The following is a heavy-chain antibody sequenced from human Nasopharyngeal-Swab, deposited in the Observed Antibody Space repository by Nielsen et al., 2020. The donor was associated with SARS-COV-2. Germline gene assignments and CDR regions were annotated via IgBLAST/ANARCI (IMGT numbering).Heavy chain of an antibody. V-gene: IGHV3-74*01. CDR3: AKDIVVVVAATITRNPYYYYYGMDV. CDR2: INSDGSST. Sequence: GGSLRLSCAASGFTFSSYWMHWVRQAPGKGLVWVSRINSDGSSTSYADSVKGRFTISRDNSKNTLYLQMNSLRAEDTAVYYCAKDIVVVVAATITRNPYYYYYGMDVWGQGTTVTVSS. D-gene: IGHD2-15*01. J-gene: IGHJ6*02. CDR1: GFTFSSYW.